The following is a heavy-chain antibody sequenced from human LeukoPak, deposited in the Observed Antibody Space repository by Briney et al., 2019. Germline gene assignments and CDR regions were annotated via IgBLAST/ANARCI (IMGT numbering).Heavy chain of an antibody. D-gene: IGHD3-22*01. CDR3: ARVGYYDSTYFDY. J-gene: IGHJ4*02. Sequence: SETLSLTCTVSGYSISSGYYWGWIRQPPGKGLEWIGSIYHSGSTYYNPSLKSRVTISVDTSKNQFSLKLSSVTAADTAVYYCARVGYYDSTYFDYWSQGTLVTVSS. CDR1: GYSISSGYY. CDR2: IYHSGST. V-gene: IGHV4-38-2*02.